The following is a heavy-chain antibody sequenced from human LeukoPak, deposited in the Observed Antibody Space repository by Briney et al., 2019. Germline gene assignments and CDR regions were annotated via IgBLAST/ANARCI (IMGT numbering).Heavy chain of an antibody. CDR1: GGSISSSSYY. Sequence: SETLSLTCTVSGGSISSSSYYWAWIRQPPGKGLEWIGSIHYSGSTYYNPSLQSRVAISIDTSKNQFSLKLRFVTAADTAVYYCARVRCSGGSCPYYYYYYYMDVWGKGTTVTVSS. CDR2: IHYSGST. V-gene: IGHV4-39*07. D-gene: IGHD2-15*01. CDR3: ARVRCSGGSCPYYYYYYYMDV. J-gene: IGHJ6*03.